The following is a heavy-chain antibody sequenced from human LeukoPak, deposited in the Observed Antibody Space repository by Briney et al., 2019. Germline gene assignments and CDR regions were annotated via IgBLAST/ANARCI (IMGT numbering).Heavy chain of an antibody. Sequence: PSETLSLTCTASGGSISSYYWSWIRQPPGKGLEWIGYIYYSGSTNYNPSLKSRVTISVDTSKNQFSLKLSSVTAADTAVYYCARFDSGYDFFDYWGQGTLVTVSS. D-gene: IGHD5-12*01. CDR3: ARFDSGYDFFDY. CDR2: IYYSGST. V-gene: IGHV4-59*01. CDR1: GGSISSYY. J-gene: IGHJ4*02.